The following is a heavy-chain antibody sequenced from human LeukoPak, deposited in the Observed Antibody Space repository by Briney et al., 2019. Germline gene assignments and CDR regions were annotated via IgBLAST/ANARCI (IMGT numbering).Heavy chain of an antibody. D-gene: IGHD3-10*01. V-gene: IGHV3-48*01. CDR2: IRRSRSTI. CDR1: GLSFSRYS. J-gene: IGHJ3*02. Sequence: TGGSLRLSCAASGLSFSRYSMNWVRQALGKELEWVSYIRRSRSTIDYAYSVKGRFTISRDTGKKSLYLQMNSLRAEDRAVYYCARSWFGDDAFDIWGQGTMVTLSS. CDR3: ARSWFGDDAFDI.